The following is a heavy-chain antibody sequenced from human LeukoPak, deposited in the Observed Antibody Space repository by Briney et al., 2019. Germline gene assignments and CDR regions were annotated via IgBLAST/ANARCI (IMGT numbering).Heavy chain of an antibody. Sequence: GGSLRLSCGASGFTFGSYAMSWVRQAPGKGLEWVSGISGSGDRRNYADSVKGRFTISRDISKNTLYLQMNSLRAEDTAVYYCAKGPKQLLVGSRGYYFDYWGQGTLVTVSS. D-gene: IGHD6-13*01. V-gene: IGHV3-23*01. CDR1: GFTFGSYA. CDR2: ISGSGDRR. J-gene: IGHJ4*02. CDR3: AKGPKQLLVGSRGYYFDY.